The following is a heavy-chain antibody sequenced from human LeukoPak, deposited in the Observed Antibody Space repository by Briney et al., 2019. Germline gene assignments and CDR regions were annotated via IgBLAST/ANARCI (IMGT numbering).Heavy chain of an antibody. J-gene: IGHJ4*02. V-gene: IGHV4-61*02. Sequence: SETLSLTCTVSGGSISSGSYYWSWIRQPAGKGLEWIGRIYTSGSTNYNPSLKSRVTISVDTSKNQFSLKLSSVTAADTAVYYCARGSYYGPLDYWGQGTLVTVSS. D-gene: IGHD3-10*01. CDR1: GGSISSGSYY. CDR2: IYTSGST. CDR3: ARGSYYGPLDY.